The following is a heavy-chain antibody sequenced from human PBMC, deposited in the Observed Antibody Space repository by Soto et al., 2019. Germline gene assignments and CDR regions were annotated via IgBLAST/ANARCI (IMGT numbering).Heavy chain of an antibody. V-gene: IGHV3-30-3*01. CDR3: ARAGCDGGSCYTLVGLRYGLDV. CDR2: ISYDGNNK. Sequence: QVQLVESGGGVVQPGRSLRLSCAASGFTFSSYAMYWVLQAPGKGLEWVAVISYDGNNKYYADSVKGRFTISRDNSKNTLYLQMNSVRAEDMAVYYCARAGCDGGSCYTLVGLRYGLDVWGQGTTVTVSS. CDR1: GFTFSSYA. D-gene: IGHD2-15*01. J-gene: IGHJ6*02.